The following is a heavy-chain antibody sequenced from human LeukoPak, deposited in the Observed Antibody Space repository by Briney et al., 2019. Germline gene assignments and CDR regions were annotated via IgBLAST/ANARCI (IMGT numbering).Heavy chain of an antibody. J-gene: IGHJ5*02. CDR1: GYTFTSNY. V-gene: IGHV1-46*01. D-gene: IGHD5-24*01. CDR3: ARDNSVRDEAWWFNP. CDR2: SSPSGGST. Sequence: ASVKVSCKAFGYTFTSNYMHWVRQAPGQGPEWMGVSSPSGGSTTYAQKFQGRVTLTRDMSTSTDYLELSSLRSEDAAVYYCARDNSVRDEAWWFNPWGQGILVTVSS.